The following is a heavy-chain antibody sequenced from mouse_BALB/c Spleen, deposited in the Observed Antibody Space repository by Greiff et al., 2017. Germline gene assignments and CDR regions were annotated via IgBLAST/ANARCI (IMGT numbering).Heavy chain of an antibody. CDR2: IWAGGST. J-gene: IGHJ4*01. Sequence: VKLVESGPGLVAPSQSLSITCTVSGFSLTSYGVHWVRQPPGKGLEWLGVIWAGGSTNYNSALMSRLSISKDNSKSQVFLKMNSLQTDDTAMYYCARDYVYYAMDYWGQGTSVTVSS. CDR3: ARDYVYYAMDY. CDR1: GFSLTSYG. D-gene: IGHD2-12*01. V-gene: IGHV2-9*02.